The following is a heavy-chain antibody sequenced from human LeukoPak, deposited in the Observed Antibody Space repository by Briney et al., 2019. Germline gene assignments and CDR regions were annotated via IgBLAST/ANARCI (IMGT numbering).Heavy chain of an antibody. CDR3: ARSSRIVGADHFDY. V-gene: IGHV4-39*01. CDR2: IYYSGST. CDR1: GGSISSYY. D-gene: IGHD1-26*01. J-gene: IGHJ4*02. Sequence: SETLSLTCTVSGGSISSYYWGWIRQPPGKGLEWIGSIYYSGSTYYNPPLKSRVTISVDTSKNQFSLKLSSVTAADTAVYYCARSSRIVGADHFDYWGQGTLVTVSS.